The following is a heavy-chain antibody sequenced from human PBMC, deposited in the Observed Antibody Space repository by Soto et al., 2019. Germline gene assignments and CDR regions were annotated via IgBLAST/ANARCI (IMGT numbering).Heavy chain of an antibody. CDR1: GYTFTNNG. CDR2: MNPSTGET. V-gene: IGHV1-8*02. D-gene: IGHD7-27*01. J-gene: IGHJ4*02. Sequence: QVQLVQSGAEVKKPGASVKVSCKASGYTFTNNGVNWVRQATGRGLEWMGWMNPSTGETGYTEKFQGRLAMTRDTSITTAYMELTSLTSEDTAVYYCTRGGDSGAWISNWGQGTLVTVS. CDR3: TRGGDSGAWISN.